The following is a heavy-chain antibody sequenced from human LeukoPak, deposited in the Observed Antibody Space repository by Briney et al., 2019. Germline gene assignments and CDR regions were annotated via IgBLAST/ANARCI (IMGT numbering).Heavy chain of an antibody. Sequence: GGSLRLSCAASGFTFSGSAMHWVRQASGKGLEWVGRIRSKANSYATAYAASVKGRFTISRDDSKNTAYLQMNSLKTEDTAVYYCTGKGAYYGMDVWGQGTTVTVSS. J-gene: IGHJ6*02. D-gene: IGHD1-26*01. CDR1: GFTFSGSA. CDR3: TGKGAYYGMDV. CDR2: IRSKANSYAT. V-gene: IGHV3-73*01.